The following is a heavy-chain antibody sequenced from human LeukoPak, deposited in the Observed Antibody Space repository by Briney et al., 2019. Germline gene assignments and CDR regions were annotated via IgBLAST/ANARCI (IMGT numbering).Heavy chain of an antibody. D-gene: IGHD5-12*01. V-gene: IGHV4-39*01. J-gene: IGHJ4*02. CDR2: IHDSGST. CDR3: ARHVPVASFDY. CDR1: GGSISSSSYY. Sequence: PSETLSLTCTVSGGSISSSSYYWGWIRQPPGKGLEWIGTIHDSGSTYYNPSLKSRVTISVDTSKNQFSLKLRSATAADTAVYYCARHVPVASFDYWGQGTLVTVSS.